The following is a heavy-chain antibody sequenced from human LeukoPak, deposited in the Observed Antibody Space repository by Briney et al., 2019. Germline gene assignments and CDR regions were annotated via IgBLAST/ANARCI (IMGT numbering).Heavy chain of an antibody. CDR1: GDSISSSNW. D-gene: IGHD4-23*01. V-gene: IGHV4-4*02. Sequence: SGTLSLTCAVSGDSISSSNWWTWVRQPPGKGLEWIGEIYHSGNTNYNPSLKSRVTMSVDKSKNQFSLNLNSVTAADTAVYYCARNGGNSDFDYWSQGTLVTVSS. CDR2: IYHSGNT. J-gene: IGHJ4*02. CDR3: ARNGGNSDFDY.